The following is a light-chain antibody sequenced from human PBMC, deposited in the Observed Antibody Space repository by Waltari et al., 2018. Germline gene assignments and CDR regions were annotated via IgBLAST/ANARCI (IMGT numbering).Light chain of an antibody. CDR1: QSVANY. CDR2: DAS. CDR3: QQRSDWPT. V-gene: IGKV3-11*01. Sequence: EIVLTQAPTTLSLSPGERATLSCRASQSVANYLAWYQQKPGKAPRLLIFDASNRATVIPARFSGSWSGTDFTLTISSLEPEDFAVYSCQQRSDWPTFGGGTKVEIK. J-gene: IGKJ4*01.